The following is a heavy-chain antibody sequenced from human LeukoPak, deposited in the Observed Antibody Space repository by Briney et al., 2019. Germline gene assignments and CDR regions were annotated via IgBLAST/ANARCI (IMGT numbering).Heavy chain of an antibody. CDR3: ARIRDYDYVWGSYRSVYFDY. V-gene: IGHV4-34*01. Sequence: SETLSLTCAVYGGSFSGYYWNLIRQSPGKGLEWIGEINHSGGTNYNPSLKSRVTISVDTSKNQFSLKLSSVTAADTAVYYCARIRDYDYVWGSYRSVYFDYWGQGTLVTVSS. J-gene: IGHJ4*02. CDR2: INHSGGT. CDR1: GGSFSGYY. D-gene: IGHD3-16*02.